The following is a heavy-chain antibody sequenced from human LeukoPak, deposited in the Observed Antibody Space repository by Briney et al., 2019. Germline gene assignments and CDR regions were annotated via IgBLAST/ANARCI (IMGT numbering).Heavy chain of an antibody. Sequence: SGGSLRLSCAASGFTFSSYAMSWVRQAPGKGLEWVSAISGSGGSTYYADSVKGRFTISRDNSKNTLYLQMNGLRAEDTAVYYCAKYYYDSSGTIPDAFDIWGQGTMVTVSS. CDR1: GFTFSSYA. J-gene: IGHJ3*02. CDR3: AKYYYDSSGTIPDAFDI. V-gene: IGHV3-23*01. CDR2: ISGSGGST. D-gene: IGHD3-22*01.